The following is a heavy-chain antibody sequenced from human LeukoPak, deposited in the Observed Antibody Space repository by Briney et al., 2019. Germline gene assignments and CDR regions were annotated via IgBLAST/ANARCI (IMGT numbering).Heavy chain of an antibody. D-gene: IGHD6-19*01. V-gene: IGHV4-4*07. CDR3: ARGPGVVAGPHCFDS. CDR2: IYSSGNT. CDR1: GASISSYH. Sequence: SETLSLTCSVSGASISSYHWNWIRQPAGKGLELIGRIYSSGNTNYNPSPRSRVTISEDTSKNQFSLKLSSVTAADTALYYCARGPGVVAGPHCFDSWGQGIVVTVSS. J-gene: IGHJ4*02.